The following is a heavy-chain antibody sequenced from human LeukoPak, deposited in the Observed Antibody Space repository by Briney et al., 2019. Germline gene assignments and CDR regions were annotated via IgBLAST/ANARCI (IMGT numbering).Heavy chain of an antibody. V-gene: IGHV3-23*01. Sequence: PGGSLRLSCVASGFTFSKYVMSWVPQAPGEGLWWVSGIIGIVGGTYYADSVKGGVTTSTDTSKSTLYLQMNSLRDDDTAVYYCAKKRVDDRPPLHWGQGTLVTVSS. CDR1: GFTFSKYV. CDR3: AKKRVDDRPPLH. CDR2: IIGIVGGT. J-gene: IGHJ4*02. D-gene: IGHD6-25*01.